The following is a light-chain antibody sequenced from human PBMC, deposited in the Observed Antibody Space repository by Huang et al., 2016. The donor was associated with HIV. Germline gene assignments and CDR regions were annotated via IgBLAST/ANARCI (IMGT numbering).Light chain of an antibody. CDR3: QQSYSVPTT. CDR1: QRINTY. Sequence: DIQMTQSPPSLSASVGDRVTITCRASQRINTYLYWYQQRPGKAPKVLNYDATNLQSGVPSRFSASGSGTDFTLTISSLQPEDFATYYCQQSYSVPTTFGQGTKLEIK. J-gene: IGKJ2*01. CDR2: DAT. V-gene: IGKV1-39*01.